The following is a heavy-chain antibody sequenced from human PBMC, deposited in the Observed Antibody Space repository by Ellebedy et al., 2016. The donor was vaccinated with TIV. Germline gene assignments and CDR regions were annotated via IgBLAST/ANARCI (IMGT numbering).Heavy chain of an antibody. V-gene: IGHV5-51*01. Sequence: GGSLRLSCKGSGYSFTNYWIGWVRQMPGKGLEWMGIIYPGDSDTRYSPSFQGQVTISADKSISTAYLQWSSLKASDTAMYYCARVCDILTGSEELTPWGQGTLVTVSS. CDR3: ARVCDILTGSEELTP. CDR2: IYPGDSDT. D-gene: IGHD3-9*01. CDR1: GYSFTNYW. J-gene: IGHJ4*02.